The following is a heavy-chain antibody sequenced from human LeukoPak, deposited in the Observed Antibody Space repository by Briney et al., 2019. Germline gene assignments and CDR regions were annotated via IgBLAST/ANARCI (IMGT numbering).Heavy chain of an antibody. Sequence: SETLSLTCTVSGDSISSSSYYSAWIRQPPGKGLEWIGAIYYNGRTFYNPSLESRVTISVDTSRNQFSLRLSSVTAAYTALYYCARRSGRTPNYFDPWGQGTLVTVSS. CDR2: IYYNGRT. CDR1: GDSISSSSYY. CDR3: ARRSGRTPNYFDP. D-gene: IGHD6-25*01. V-gene: IGHV4-39*01. J-gene: IGHJ5*02.